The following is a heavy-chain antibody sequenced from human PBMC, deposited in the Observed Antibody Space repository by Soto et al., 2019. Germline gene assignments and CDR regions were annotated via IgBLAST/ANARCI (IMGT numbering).Heavy chain of an antibody. Sequence: GGSLRLSCAASGFTFSSYAMSWVRQAPGKGLEWVSAISGSGGSTYYADSVKGRFTISRDNSKNTLYLQMNSLRAEDTAVYYCALYSSSWYDTDYYYYYGMDVWGQGTTVTVSS. D-gene: IGHD6-13*01. J-gene: IGHJ6*02. CDR3: ALYSSSWYDTDYYYYYGMDV. CDR1: GFTFSSYA. V-gene: IGHV3-23*01. CDR2: ISGSGGST.